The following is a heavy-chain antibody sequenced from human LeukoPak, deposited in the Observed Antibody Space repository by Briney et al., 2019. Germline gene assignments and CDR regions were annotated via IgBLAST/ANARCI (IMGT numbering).Heavy chain of an antibody. D-gene: IGHD2-15*01. CDR2: IYYSGST. CDR1: GGSISSYY. V-gene: IGHV4-59*08. CDR3: ARWGRYCSGGSCYSDNWFDP. Sequence: SETLSLTCTVSGGSISSYYWSWIRQPPGKGLEWIGYIYYSGSTNYNPSLKSRVTISVDTSKNQFSLKLSSVTAADTAVYYCARWGRYCSGGSCYSDNWFDPWGQGPWSPSPQ. J-gene: IGHJ5*02.